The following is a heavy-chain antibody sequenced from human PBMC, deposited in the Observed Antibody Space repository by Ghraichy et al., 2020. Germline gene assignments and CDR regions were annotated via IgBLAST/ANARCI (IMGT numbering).Heavy chain of an antibody. Sequence: SETLSLTCTVSGGSISSGDYYWSWIRQPPGKGLEWIGYIYYSGSTYYNPSLKSRVTISVDTSKNQFSLKLSSVTAADTAVYYCARADHPGYGLFYGMDVWGQGTTVTVSS. CDR3: ARADHPGYGLFYGMDV. J-gene: IGHJ6*02. V-gene: IGHV4-30-4*01. CDR2: IYYSGST. CDR1: GGSISSGDYY. D-gene: IGHD5-12*01.